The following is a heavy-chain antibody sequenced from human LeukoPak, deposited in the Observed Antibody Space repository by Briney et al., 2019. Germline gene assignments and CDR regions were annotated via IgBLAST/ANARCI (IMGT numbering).Heavy chain of an antibody. CDR1: GFSLSTTGVG. Sequence: ESGPTLVKPTQTLTLTCTFSGFSLSTTGVGVGWVRQPPGKALEWLALIYWDDDKRYSPSLKSRLTITKDTSKNQVVLTISNMDPVDTASYYCVHGPTGGWSYWGQGTLVTVSS. CDR2: IYWDDDK. J-gene: IGHJ4*02. V-gene: IGHV2-5*02. CDR3: VHGPTGGWSY. D-gene: IGHD6-19*01.